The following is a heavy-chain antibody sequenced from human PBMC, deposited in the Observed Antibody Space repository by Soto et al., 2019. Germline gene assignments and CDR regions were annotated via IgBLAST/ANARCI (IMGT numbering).Heavy chain of an antibody. CDR1: GFSLTTRGMT. CDR2: ST. Sequence: SGPTLVNPTQTLTLTCTVSGFSLTTRGMTLGWIRQPPGKAPEWLALSTQYSPSLQSRLTFTEDTSKNQVVLTMTNMDPVDTATYYCTLRQDTSRGPIYWGQGIMVTVSS. J-gene: IGHJ4*02. V-gene: IGHV2-5*01. CDR3: TLRQDTSRGPIY. D-gene: IGHD6-13*01.